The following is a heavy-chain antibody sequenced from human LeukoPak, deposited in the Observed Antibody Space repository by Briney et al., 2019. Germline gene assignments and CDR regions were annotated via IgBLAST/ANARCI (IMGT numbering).Heavy chain of an antibody. CDR2: TYYRSKWYY. J-gene: IGHJ4*02. V-gene: IGHV6-1*01. CDR1: GDSVSSNSAA. CDR3: ARDPVGGSTIFDY. D-gene: IGHD1-26*01. Sequence: TLSLTCAISGDSVSSNSAAWNWIRQSPSRGLEWLGRTYYRSKWYYDYAVAVKSQISINPDTSKNQFSLQLSSVTPEDTAVYYCARDPVGGSTIFDYWGQGTLVTVSS.